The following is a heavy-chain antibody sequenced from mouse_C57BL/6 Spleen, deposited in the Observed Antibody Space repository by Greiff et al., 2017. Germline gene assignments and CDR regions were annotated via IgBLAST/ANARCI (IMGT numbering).Heavy chain of an antibody. CDR3: ARERIYYDYDGGYFDV. Sequence: EVQLQESGPGLVKPSQSLSLTCSVTGYSITSGYYWNWIRQFPGNKLEWMGYISYDGSNNYNPSLKNRISITRDTSKNQFFLKLNSVTTEDTATYYCARERIYYDYDGGYFDVWGTGTTVTVSS. CDR2: ISYDGSN. D-gene: IGHD2-4*01. J-gene: IGHJ1*03. CDR1: GYSITSGYY. V-gene: IGHV3-6*01.